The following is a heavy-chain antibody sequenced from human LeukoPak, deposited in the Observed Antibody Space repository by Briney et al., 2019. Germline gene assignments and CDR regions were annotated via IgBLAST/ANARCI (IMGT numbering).Heavy chain of an antibody. V-gene: IGHV4-61*02. Sequence: SETLSLTCTVSGGSISSGSYYWSWIRQPAGEGLEWIGRIYTSGSTNYNPSLKSRVTISVDTSKNQFSLKLSSVTAADTAVYYCARDEDRLHLDVWGKGTTVTVSS. D-gene: IGHD5-24*01. J-gene: IGHJ6*04. CDR3: ARDEDRLHLDV. CDR2: IYTSGST. CDR1: GGSISSGSYY.